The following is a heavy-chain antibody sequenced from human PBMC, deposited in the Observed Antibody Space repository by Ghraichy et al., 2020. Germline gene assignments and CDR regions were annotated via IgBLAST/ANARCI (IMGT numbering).Heavy chain of an antibody. Sequence: GGSLRLSCAASGFTFSSYAMSWVRQAPGKGREWVSAISGIGGSTYYADSVKGRFTISRDNFKNTLYLQMNSLRAEDTAVYYCAKDARTTVTTKVWGQGTLVTVSS. CDR1: GFTFSSYA. D-gene: IGHD4-11*01. J-gene: IGHJ4*02. CDR3: AKDARTTVTTKV. CDR2: ISGIGGST. V-gene: IGHV3-23*01.